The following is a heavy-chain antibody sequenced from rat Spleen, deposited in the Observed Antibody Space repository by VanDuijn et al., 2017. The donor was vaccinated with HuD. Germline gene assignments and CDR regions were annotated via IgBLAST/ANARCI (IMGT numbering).Heavy chain of an antibody. J-gene: IGHJ3*01. CDR3: TRLYYSNWFAY. V-gene: IGHV5-25*01. CDR1: GFTFSNYD. D-gene: IGHD1-1*01. Sequence: EVQLVESGGGLVQPGRSMKLSCAVSGFTFSNYDMAWVRQAPPKGLEWVASISFDGSRTYFRDSVKGRFTISRDNAQNTLYLQMDSLRSEDTATYYCTRLYYSNWFAYWGQGTLVTVSS. CDR2: ISFDGSRT.